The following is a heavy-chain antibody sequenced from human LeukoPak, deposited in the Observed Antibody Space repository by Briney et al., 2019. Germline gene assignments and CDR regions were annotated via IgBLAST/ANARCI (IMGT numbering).Heavy chain of an antibody. Sequence: HPGGSLRLSCAASGFTFSSYWMSWVRQALGKGLEWAANISPDGSGTFYVDSVKGRFTISRDNAKNSLYLQMNSLRVDDTAVYYCVRSIDYWGQGTLVTVSS. CDR3: VRSIDY. V-gene: IGHV3-7*01. J-gene: IGHJ4*02. CDR2: ISPDGSGT. CDR1: GFTFSSYW.